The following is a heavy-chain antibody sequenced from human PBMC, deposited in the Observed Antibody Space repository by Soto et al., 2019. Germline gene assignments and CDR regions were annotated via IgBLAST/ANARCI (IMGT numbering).Heavy chain of an antibody. V-gene: IGHV6-1*01. Sequence: SETLSLTCAISGDSVSSNSAAWNWIRQSPSRGLEWLGRTYYRSKWYHDYAPSVKSRITINPDTSKNHFSLQLNSMTPEDTAVYYCARERGVLSEAFDIWGRGTMVTVSS. CDR3: ARERGVLSEAFDI. CDR2: TYYRSKWYH. J-gene: IGHJ3*02. D-gene: IGHD3-16*02. CDR1: GDSVSSNSAA.